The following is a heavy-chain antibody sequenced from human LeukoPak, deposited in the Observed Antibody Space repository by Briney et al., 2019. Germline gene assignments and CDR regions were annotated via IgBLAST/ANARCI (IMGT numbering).Heavy chain of an antibody. CDR1: GGSISSYY. V-gene: IGHV4-59*12. J-gene: IGHJ4*02. D-gene: IGHD5-12*01. CDR3: ARAGWLRRTTFNY. Sequence: SETLSLTCTVSGGSISSYYWSWIRQPPGKGLEWIGYIYYSGSTNYNPSLKSRVTISVDTSKNQFSLKLSSVTAADTAVYYCARAGWLRRTTFNYWGQGTLVTVSS. CDR2: IYYSGST.